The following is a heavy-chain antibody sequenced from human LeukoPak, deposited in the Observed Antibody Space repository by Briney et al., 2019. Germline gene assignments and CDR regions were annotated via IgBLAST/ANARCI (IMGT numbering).Heavy chain of an antibody. CDR3: ARGGSYLSAFDI. V-gene: IGHV3-53*01. CDR2: IYSDNT. CDR1: GFTVSSNS. Sequence: GGSLRLSCTVSGFTVSSNSMSWVRQAPGKGLEWVSFIYSDNTHYSGSVKGRFTISRDNSKNTLYLQMNSLRAEDTAVYYCARGGSYLSAFDIWGQGTMVTVSS. J-gene: IGHJ3*02. D-gene: IGHD1-26*01.